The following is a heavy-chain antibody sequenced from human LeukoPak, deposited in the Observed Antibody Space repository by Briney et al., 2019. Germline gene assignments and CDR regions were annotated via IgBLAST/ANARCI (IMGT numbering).Heavy chain of an antibody. J-gene: IGHJ5*02. CDR1: GFSFSNHG. CDR3: ARDSYQDYYGRFDP. Sequence: GGCLRLSCAASGFSFSNHGMHWVRQALGKRLEWVAVIWDDGNNKRYANSVNGRFTISRDNSENTLYLQMNGLTAEDTAMYYCARDSYQDYYGRFDPWGQGTLVIVSS. D-gene: IGHD3-10*01. CDR2: IWDDGNNK. V-gene: IGHV3-33*01.